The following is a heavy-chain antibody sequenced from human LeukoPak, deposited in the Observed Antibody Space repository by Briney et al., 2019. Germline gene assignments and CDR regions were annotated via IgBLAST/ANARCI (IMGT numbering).Heavy chain of an antibody. D-gene: IGHD3-10*01. CDR2: IRSKTDGGTT. V-gene: IGHV3-15*01. Sequence: PGGPLRLSCAASGFTFSNAWMSWVRQAPGKGLEWVGRIRSKTDGGTTDYAAPVKGRFTISRDDSKNTLYLQMNSLRAEDTAVYYCAKGGYGSGRKRYYFDYWGQGTLVTVSS. CDR1: GFTFSNAW. J-gene: IGHJ4*02. CDR3: AKGGYGSGRKRYYFDY.